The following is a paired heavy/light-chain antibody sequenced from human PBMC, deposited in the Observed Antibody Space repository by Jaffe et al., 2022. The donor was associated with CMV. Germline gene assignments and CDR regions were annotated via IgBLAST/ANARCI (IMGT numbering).Light chain of an antibody. CDR1: QSIGSW. Sequence: DIQMTQSPSTLSASVGDRVTITCRASQSIGSWLAWHQQKPGKAPKVLIYKTSTLESGVPSRFSGSGSGTEFTLTISSLQPDDFAIYYCQQYKSYTITFGQGTRLETK. CDR3: QQYKSYTIT. CDR2: KTS. J-gene: IGKJ5*01. V-gene: IGKV1-5*03.
Heavy chain of an antibody. Sequence: EVQLVQSGAEVKKPGESLRVSCKGSGYSFTTDWITWVRQMPGKGLEWMGRIDPSDSYIQNSPSFQGHVTFSVDKSTSTAYLHWSSLRASDTAMYYCARERRDSSDYSYIDYWGQGTLVTVAS. CDR2: IDPSDSYI. D-gene: IGHD3-22*01. J-gene: IGHJ4*02. V-gene: IGHV5-10-1*03. CDR3: ARERRDSSDYSYIDY. CDR1: GYSFTTDW.